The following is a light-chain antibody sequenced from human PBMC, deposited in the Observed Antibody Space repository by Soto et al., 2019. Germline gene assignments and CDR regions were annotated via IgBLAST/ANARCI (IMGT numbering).Light chain of an antibody. CDR3: SSYTRSTHLL. CDR2: EVT. V-gene: IGLV2-14*01. Sequence: QSALTQPASVSGSPGQSITISCTGTSADVGGFNFVSWYRQSPGEAPKLVIYEVTNRPSGVSNRFSGSKSGNTASLTISGLQAEDEADSYCSSYTRSTHLLFGGGTKLTVL. CDR1: SADVGGFNF. J-gene: IGLJ3*02.